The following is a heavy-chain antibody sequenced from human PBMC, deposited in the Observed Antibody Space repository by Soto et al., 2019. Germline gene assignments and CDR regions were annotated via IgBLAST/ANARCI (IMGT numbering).Heavy chain of an antibody. Sequence: QVQLQESGPGLVKPSQTLSLTCTVSGGSISSGGYYWSWIRQHPGKGLEWIGYIYYSGSTYYNPSLTRRVTISVDTSKHQSSLKLSSVTAADTAVYYCARWPQLEPRFDYWGQGTLVTVSS. CDR3: ARWPQLEPRFDY. V-gene: IGHV4-31*03. CDR2: IYYSGST. J-gene: IGHJ4*02. CDR1: GGSISSGGYY. D-gene: IGHD1-1*01.